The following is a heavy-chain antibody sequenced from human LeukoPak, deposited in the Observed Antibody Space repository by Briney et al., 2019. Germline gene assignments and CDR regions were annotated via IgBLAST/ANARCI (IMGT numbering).Heavy chain of an antibody. V-gene: IGHV4-39*01. Sequence: PSETLSLTCTVSGGSISSSSYYWGWIRRPPGKGLEWIGSLYYRGSTQYNPSLKSRVTIFVDTSKNQFSLKLSSVTAADTAVYYCARQNAVTTGSIQFDYWGQGTLVTVSS. J-gene: IGHJ4*02. D-gene: IGHD4-17*01. CDR3: ARQNAVTTGSIQFDY. CDR2: LYYRGST. CDR1: GGSISSSSYY.